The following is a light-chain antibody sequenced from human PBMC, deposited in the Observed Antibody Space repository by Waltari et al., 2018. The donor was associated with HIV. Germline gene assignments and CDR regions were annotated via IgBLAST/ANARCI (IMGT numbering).Light chain of an antibody. CDR1: SSTIGAGYD. Sequence: QSVLTQPPSASGAPGQRLTISCTGSSSTIGAGYDVHWYQQLPATAPTLLIYGTNNRPSGVPDRFSGSKSGTSASLAITGLQAEDEAEYYCQSYDSSLSGWVVFGGGTKVTVL. V-gene: IGLV1-40*01. CDR3: QSYDSSLSGWVV. J-gene: IGLJ2*01. CDR2: GTN.